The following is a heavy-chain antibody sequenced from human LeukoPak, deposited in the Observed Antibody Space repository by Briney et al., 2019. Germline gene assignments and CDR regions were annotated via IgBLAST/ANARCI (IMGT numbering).Heavy chain of an antibody. J-gene: IGHJ5*02. CDR2: VYYTGTT. CDR3: ARERRSSGLFDP. D-gene: IGHD6-25*01. Sequence: SETLSLTCTVSGDSVNNYYWHWIRQPPGKALEWIGYVYYTGTTESNASLKSRLAMSVDTSKNQFSLKLTSATAADTAVYYCARERRSSGLFDPWGLGTLVTVSS. CDR1: GDSVNNYY. V-gene: IGHV4-59*02.